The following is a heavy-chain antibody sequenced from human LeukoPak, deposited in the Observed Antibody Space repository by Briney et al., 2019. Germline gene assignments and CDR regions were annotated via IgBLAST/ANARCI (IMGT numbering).Heavy chain of an antibody. V-gene: IGHV4-39*07. Sequence: PSETLSLTCTVSGGSISSSSYYWGWIRQPPGKGLEWIGSIYYSGSTYYNPSLKSRVTISVDTSKNQFSLKLSSVTAADTAVYYCARGDDILTSGRFDPWGQGTLVTVSS. J-gene: IGHJ5*02. CDR2: IYYSGST. CDR3: ARGDDILTSGRFDP. D-gene: IGHD3-9*01. CDR1: GGSISSSSYY.